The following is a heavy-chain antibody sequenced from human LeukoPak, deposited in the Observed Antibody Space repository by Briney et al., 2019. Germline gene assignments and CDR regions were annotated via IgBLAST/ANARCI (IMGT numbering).Heavy chain of an antibody. D-gene: IGHD3-10*01. CDR3: DMVRGVRVDI. J-gene: IGHJ3*02. Sequence: PSETLSLTCTVAGGSISSSCYYWGWIRQPPGKGLEWIGSIYYSGSTYYNPSLKSRVTICVDTSKNQFSLKLSSVTGADTAVYYCDMVRGVRVDIWGQGTIVTASS. CDR1: GGSISSSCYY. V-gene: IGHV4-39*01. CDR2: IYYSGST.